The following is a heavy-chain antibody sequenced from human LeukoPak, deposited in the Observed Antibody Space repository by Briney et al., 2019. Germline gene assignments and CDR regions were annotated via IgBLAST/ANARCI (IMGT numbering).Heavy chain of an antibody. V-gene: IGHV4-59*08. J-gene: IGHJ3*02. CDR3: ARPVVPGSNDAFDI. Sequence: SETLSLTCTVSGGSISSYYWSWIRQPPGKGLEWIGYIYYSGSTNYNPSLKSRVTISVDTSKNQFSLKLSSVTAADTAVYYCARPVVPGSNDAFDIWGQGTMVTVSS. D-gene: IGHD2-2*01. CDR1: GGSISSYY. CDR2: IYYSGST.